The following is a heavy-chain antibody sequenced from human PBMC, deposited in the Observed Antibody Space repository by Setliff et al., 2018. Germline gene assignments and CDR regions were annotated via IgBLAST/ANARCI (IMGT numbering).Heavy chain of an antibody. Sequence: GGSLRLSCAASGFTFSTYWMSWVRQAPGKGLEWVANIKQDGSEKYYVDSVKGRFSISRDNAKNSLYLQMNSLRAEDTAVYYCVRDWYTSGWYEVDNWGQGTLVTVSS. D-gene: IGHD6-19*01. CDR3: VRDWYTSGWYEVDN. V-gene: IGHV3-7*01. J-gene: IGHJ4*02. CDR1: GFTFSTYW. CDR2: IKQDGSEK.